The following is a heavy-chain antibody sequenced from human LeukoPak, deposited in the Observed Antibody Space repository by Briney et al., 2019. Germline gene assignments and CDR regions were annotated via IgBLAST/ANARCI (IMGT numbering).Heavy chain of an antibody. D-gene: IGHD2-2*01. V-gene: IGHV3-30*02. Sequence: GGSLRLFCAASGFTFSSYGMHWVRQAPGKGLEWVVFIRYDGSNKYYADSVKGRFTISRDNSKNTLYLQMNSLRAEDTAVYYCAREGCSSTSCYPPLQNWFDPWGQGTLVTVSS. CDR1: GFTFSSYG. J-gene: IGHJ5*02. CDR2: IRYDGSNK. CDR3: AREGCSSTSCYPPLQNWFDP.